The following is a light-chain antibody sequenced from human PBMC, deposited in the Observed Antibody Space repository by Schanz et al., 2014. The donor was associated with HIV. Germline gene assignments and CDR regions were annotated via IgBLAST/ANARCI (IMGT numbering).Light chain of an antibody. CDR3: SSLTTSSAPV. Sequence: QSALTQSASVSGSPGQSITISCTGTISDVGSYNLVSWYQQHPGKAPKLIIYEGSKRPLGVSNRFSGSKSGNTASLTISGLQPEDEADYYCSSLTTSSAPVFGTGTKLTVL. CDR1: ISDVGSYNL. CDR2: EGS. V-gene: IGLV2-14*02. J-gene: IGLJ1*01.